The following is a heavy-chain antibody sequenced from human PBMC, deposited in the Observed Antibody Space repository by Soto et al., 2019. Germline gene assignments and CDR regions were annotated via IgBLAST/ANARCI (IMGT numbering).Heavy chain of an antibody. CDR3: ARGTVEAAVRFYGMDV. V-gene: IGHV4-30-2*01. D-gene: IGHD6-13*01. Sequence: GKGLGWIGYIYNSGSTYYNPSLKRRVTISVDRSKNQFSLKLSSVTAADTAVYYCARGTVEAAVRFYGMDVRGQGTTVT. J-gene: IGHJ6*02. CDR2: IYNSGST.